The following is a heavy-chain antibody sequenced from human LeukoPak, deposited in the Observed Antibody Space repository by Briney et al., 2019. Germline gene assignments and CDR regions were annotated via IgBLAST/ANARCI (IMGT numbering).Heavy chain of an antibody. CDR2: IYYSGST. CDR3: ARIEDYGGNSVNY. V-gene: IGHV4-59*01. J-gene: IGHJ4*02. Sequence: SEALSLTCTVSGGSISSYYWSWIRQPPGKGLEWIGYIYYSGSTNYNPSLKSRVTISVDTSKNQFSLKLSSVTAADTAVYYCARIEDYGGNSVNYWGQGTLVTVSS. CDR1: GGSISSYY. D-gene: IGHD4-23*01.